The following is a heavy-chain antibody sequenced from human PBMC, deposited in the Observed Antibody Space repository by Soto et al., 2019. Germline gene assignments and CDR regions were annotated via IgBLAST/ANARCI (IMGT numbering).Heavy chain of an antibody. Sequence: PSETLSLTCVVSGYSISSGYYWVWIRQPPGKGLEWIGSIHHSGNTYYTPSLKSRVTISVDTSKNHFSLKLRSVTAADTAVYSCSIRVTPTGFDYWGQGTLVTVPS. CDR3: SIRVTPTGFDY. D-gene: IGHD2-21*02. V-gene: IGHV4-38-2*01. CDR2: IHHSGNT. CDR1: GYSISSGYY. J-gene: IGHJ4*02.